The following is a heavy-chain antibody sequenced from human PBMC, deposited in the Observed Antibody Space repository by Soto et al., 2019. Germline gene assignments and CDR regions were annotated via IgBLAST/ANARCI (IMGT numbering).Heavy chain of an antibody. J-gene: IGHJ4*02. CDR1: GGSVSSQY. CDR2: INHVGIT. CDR3: ARDPHYTDSSGYYVSSGNFDS. V-gene: IGHV4-34*01. D-gene: IGHD3-22*01. Sequence: ETLSLTCTVSGGSVSSQYWSWIRQSPGKGLEWLGDINHVGITNYNPSLKSRVSIPVDTSKSQFSLKLSSVTAADTAVYYCARDPHYTDSSGYYVSSGNFDSWGQGILVTVSS.